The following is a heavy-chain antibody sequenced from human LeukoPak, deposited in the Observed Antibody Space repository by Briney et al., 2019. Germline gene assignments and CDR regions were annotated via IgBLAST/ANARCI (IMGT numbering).Heavy chain of an antibody. D-gene: IGHD4-17*01. V-gene: IGHV4-59*01. CDR1: GDSISNNY. CDR2: VYDSWRT. J-gene: IGHJ5*02. CDR3: ATCRDEFGDYGFTS. Sequence: SETLSLTCTVSGDSISNNYWSWIRQPPGKGLEWIGYVYDSWRTKYNPSLTSRVTISADTSKNLFSLKLTSVTAADTALYYCATCRDEFGDYGFTSWGQGTLVTVS.